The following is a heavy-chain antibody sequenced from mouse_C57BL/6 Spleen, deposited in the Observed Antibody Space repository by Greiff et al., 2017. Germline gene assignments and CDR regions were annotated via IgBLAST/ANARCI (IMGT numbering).Heavy chain of an antibody. D-gene: IGHD2-4*01. J-gene: IGHJ4*01. CDR3: AKRGVYDYERENAMDY. CDR1: GFSLTSYG. V-gene: IGHV2-3*01. Sequence: VKLMESGPGLVAPSQSLSITCTVSGFSLTSYGVSWVRQPPGKGLEWLGVIWGDGSTNYHSALISRLSISKDNSKSQVFLKLNSLHTDDTATYYCAKRGVYDYERENAMDYWGQGTSVTVSS. CDR2: IWGDGST.